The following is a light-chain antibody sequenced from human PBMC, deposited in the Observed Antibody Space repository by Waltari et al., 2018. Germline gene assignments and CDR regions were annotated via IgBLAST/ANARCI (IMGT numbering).Light chain of an antibody. V-gene: IGKV3-15*01. CDR1: QSVSSN. Sequence: EIVITQSPATLPESPGERATLSCRASQSVSSNLAWYQQKPGQAPRLLIYGASTRATGIPARFSGSGSGTEFTLTISSLQSEDFAVYYCQQYNNWPLTFGGGTKVEIK. CDR3: QQYNNWPLT. CDR2: GAS. J-gene: IGKJ4*01.